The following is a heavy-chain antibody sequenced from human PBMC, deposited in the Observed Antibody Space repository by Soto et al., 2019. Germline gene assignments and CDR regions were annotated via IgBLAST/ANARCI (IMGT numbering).Heavy chain of an antibody. J-gene: IGHJ3*02. CDR2: INPATGAA. D-gene: IGHD3-3*01. V-gene: IGHV1-2*02. Sequence: QLHLVQSGAVVKKPGASVTVSCSASGYPVTAYYVHWVRQAPGRGLEWMGGINPATGAAKYTQTFQGRVTMTWDTSTSTVFMELGGLTSEATAVFYCARGGGVGVAGSAAFDMWGQGTLVTVSS. CDR1: GYPVTAYY. CDR3: ARGGGVGVAGSAAFDM.